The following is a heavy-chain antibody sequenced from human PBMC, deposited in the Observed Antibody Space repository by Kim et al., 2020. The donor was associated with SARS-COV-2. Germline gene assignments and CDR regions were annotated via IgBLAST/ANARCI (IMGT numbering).Heavy chain of an antibody. CDR3: AGTQDSSGYYSER. D-gene: IGHD3-22*01. V-gene: IGHV4-59*01. Sequence: YNPSLKSQVTISVDTSKNQCSLKLSSVAAADTAVYYCAGTQDSSGYYSERWGQGTLVTVSS. J-gene: IGHJ4*02.